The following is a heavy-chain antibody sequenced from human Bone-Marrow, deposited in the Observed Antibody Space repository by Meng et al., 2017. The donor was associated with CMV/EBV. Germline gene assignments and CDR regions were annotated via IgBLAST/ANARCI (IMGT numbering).Heavy chain of an antibody. D-gene: IGHD4-17*01. CDR2: IYTDGRT. CDR1: GFTVSNNY. V-gene: IGHV3-53*01. CDR3: ASHPGGDHPYFDY. J-gene: IGHJ4*02. Sequence: GESLKISCVASGFTVSNNYVTWVRQAPGKGLEWVSLIYTDGRTFYADSVKGRFTVSRDNSNNTLNLQMNSLRAEDTAVYYCASHPGGDHPYFDYWGQGTRVTVSS.